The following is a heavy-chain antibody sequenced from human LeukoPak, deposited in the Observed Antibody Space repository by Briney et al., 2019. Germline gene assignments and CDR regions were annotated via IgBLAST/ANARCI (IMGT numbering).Heavy chain of an antibody. J-gene: IGHJ4*02. V-gene: IGHV3-48*03. CDR1: GFTFSSYE. CDR2: ISSSGSTI. D-gene: IGHD5-18*01. CDR3: ARIGEVDTAYVDY. Sequence: GGSLRPSCAASGFTFSSYEMNWVRQAPGKGLEWVSYISSSGSTIYYADSVKGRFTISRDNAKNSLYLQMNSLRAEDTAVYYCARIGEVDTAYVDYWGQGTLVTVSS.